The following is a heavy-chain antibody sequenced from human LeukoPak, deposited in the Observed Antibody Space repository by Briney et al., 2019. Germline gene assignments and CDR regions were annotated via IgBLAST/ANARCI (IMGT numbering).Heavy chain of an antibody. CDR2: ISYDGSTK. Sequence: GGSLRLSCAASGFTFSSYPIRWVRQAPVKGLEWVAVISYDGSTKYYADSGKGRFTISRDNSKNTLYVQMNSLRTEDTAVYHCARGTVSGYPDYWGQGSLVSVSS. CDR1: GFTFSSYP. J-gene: IGHJ4*02. V-gene: IGHV3-30-3*01. CDR3: ARGTVSGYPDY. D-gene: IGHD4-11*01.